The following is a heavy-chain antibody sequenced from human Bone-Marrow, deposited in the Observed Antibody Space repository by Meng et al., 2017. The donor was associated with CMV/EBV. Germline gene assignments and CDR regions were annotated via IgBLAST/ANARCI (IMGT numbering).Heavy chain of an antibody. J-gene: IGHJ5*02. D-gene: IGHD4-11*01. V-gene: IGHV3-7*01. CDR3: ARDSDYSNYNWFDP. Sequence: GESLKITCAASVFTFSSYWMSWVRQAPGKGLEWVANIKQDGSEKYYVDSVKGRFTISRDNAKNSLYLQMNSLRAEDTAVYYCARDSDYSNYNWFDPWGQGTLVTVSS. CDR2: IKQDGSEK. CDR1: VFTFSSYW.